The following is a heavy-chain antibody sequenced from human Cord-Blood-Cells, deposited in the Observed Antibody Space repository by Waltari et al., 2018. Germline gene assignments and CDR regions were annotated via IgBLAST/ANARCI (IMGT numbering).Heavy chain of an antibody. CDR1: GGSFSGYY. Sequence: PSETLSLTCAVYGGSFSGYYWSWIRQPPGRGLEWIGEINHSGSTNYNPSLKSRVTISVDTSKNQFSLKLSSVTAADTAVYYCARGLTYYDLLTGSNWFDPWGQGTLVTVSS. J-gene: IGHJ5*02. CDR3: ARGLTYYDLLTGSNWFDP. CDR2: INHSGST. D-gene: IGHD3-9*01. V-gene: IGHV4-34*01.